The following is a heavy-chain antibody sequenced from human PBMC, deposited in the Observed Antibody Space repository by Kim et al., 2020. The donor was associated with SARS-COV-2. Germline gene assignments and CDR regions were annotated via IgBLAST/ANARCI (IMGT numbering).Heavy chain of an antibody. V-gene: IGHV3-23*01. D-gene: IGHD3-10*01. CDR1: GFTFSSYA. CDR3: AKGVDYYGSGSYFDY. Sequence: GGSLRLSCAASGFTFSSYAMSWVRQAPGKGLEWVSAISGSGGSTYYADSVKGRFTISRDNSKNTLYLQMNSLRAEDTAVYYCAKGVDYYGSGSYFDYWGQGTLVTVSS. CDR2: ISGSGGST. J-gene: IGHJ4*02.